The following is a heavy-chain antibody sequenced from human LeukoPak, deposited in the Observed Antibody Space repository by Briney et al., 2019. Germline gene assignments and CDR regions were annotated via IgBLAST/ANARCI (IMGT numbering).Heavy chain of an antibody. V-gene: IGHV4-59*08. CDR1: GGSISSYY. Sequence: SETLSLTCTVSGGSISSYYWSWIRQPPGKGLEWIGYIYYSGSTNYNPSLKSRVTISVDTSKNQFSLKLSSVTAAGTAVYYCARQRFEWSPVWFGASEYNWFDPWGQGTLVTVSS. CDR2: IYYSGST. CDR3: ARQRFEWSPVWFGASEYNWFDP. D-gene: IGHD3-10*01. J-gene: IGHJ5*02.